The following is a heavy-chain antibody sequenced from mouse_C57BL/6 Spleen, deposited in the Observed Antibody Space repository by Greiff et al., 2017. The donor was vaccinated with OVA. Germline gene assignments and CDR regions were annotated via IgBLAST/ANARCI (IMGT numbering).Heavy chain of an antibody. D-gene: IGHD2-12*01. CDR2: INPNNGGT. CDR3: AKEGGPYDDYAMDY. Sequence: EVQLHQSGPELVKPGASVKISCKASGYTFTDYYMNWVKQSHGKSLEWIGDINPNNGGTSYNQKFKGKAPLTVDQSSSTAYMELRSLTSEDSAAYYCAKEGGPYDDYAMDYWGQGTSVTVAA. V-gene: IGHV1-26*01. J-gene: IGHJ4*01. CDR1: GYTFTDYY.